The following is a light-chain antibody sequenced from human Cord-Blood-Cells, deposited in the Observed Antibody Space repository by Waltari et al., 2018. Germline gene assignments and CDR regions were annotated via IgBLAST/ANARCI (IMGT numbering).Light chain of an antibody. J-gene: IGLJ2*01. V-gene: IGLV2-14*01. CDR2: DVS. CDR1: IRYVGGYNY. CDR3: SSYTSSSTLV. Sequence: QSALTQPASVSGSPGQSITISCTGTIRYVGGYNYVSWYQQHPGKAPKLMIYDVSKRPSGVSNRFSGSKSGNTASLTISGLQAEDEADYYCSSYTSSSTLVFGGGTKLTVL.